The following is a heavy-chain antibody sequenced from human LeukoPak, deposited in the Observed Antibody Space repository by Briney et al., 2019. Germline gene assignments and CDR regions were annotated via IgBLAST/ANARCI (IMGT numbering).Heavy chain of an antibody. J-gene: IGHJ4*02. CDR1: GFTLSSYA. CDR3: AKEDQDIVIVPAAD. CDR2: ISGSGGST. V-gene: IGHV3-23*01. Sequence: HPGGSLRLPCAASGFTLSSYAMSWVRQAPGKGLEWVSAISGSGGSTYYADSVKGRFTISRDNSKNTLYRQMNSLRAEDTAVYYCAKEDQDIVIVPAADWGQGTLVTVSS. D-gene: IGHD2-2*01.